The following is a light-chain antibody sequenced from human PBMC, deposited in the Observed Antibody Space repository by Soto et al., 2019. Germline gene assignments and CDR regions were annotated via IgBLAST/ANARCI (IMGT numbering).Light chain of an antibody. CDR1: QSISSW. V-gene: IGKV1-5*01. Sequence: DIQMTQSPSTLSASVGDRVTITCRASQSISSWLAWYQQKPGKAPKLLIYDASSLESGVPSRFSGSGSDTEFNLTINNLQPDDYATYHCQQYTRYSRTFGGGTKVEIK. CDR2: DAS. CDR3: QQYTRYSRT. J-gene: IGKJ4*01.